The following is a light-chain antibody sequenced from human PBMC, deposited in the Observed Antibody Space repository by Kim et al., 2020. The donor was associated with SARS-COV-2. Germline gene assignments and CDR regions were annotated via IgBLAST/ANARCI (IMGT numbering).Light chain of an antibody. CDR2: QDR. CDR3: QAWDSSTGV. CDR1: KLGDKY. Sequence: SYELTQPPSVSVSPGQTASITCSGDKLGDKYACWYQQKAGQSTVLVIYQDRKRPSGIPERFSGSNSGNTATLTISGTQAMDEADYYCQAWDSSTGVFGGGTQLTVL. V-gene: IGLV3-1*01. J-gene: IGLJ2*01.